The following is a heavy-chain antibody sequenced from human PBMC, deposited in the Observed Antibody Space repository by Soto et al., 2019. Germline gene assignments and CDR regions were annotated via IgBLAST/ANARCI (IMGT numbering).Heavy chain of an antibody. V-gene: IGHV1-69*01. Sequence: QVQLVQSGAEVKKPGSSVKVSCEASGGSFGNSAINWVRQTPGQGLEWLGGFIPVYRTLNYAQKFQGRVTITADESTGTAYMTLSSLASDDTAVYYCATGVIWIGYFTVDSWGQGTQVTVSS. CDR1: GGSFGNSA. J-gene: IGHJ4*02. D-gene: IGHD3-3*01. CDR2: FIPVYRTL. CDR3: ATGVIWIGYFTVDS.